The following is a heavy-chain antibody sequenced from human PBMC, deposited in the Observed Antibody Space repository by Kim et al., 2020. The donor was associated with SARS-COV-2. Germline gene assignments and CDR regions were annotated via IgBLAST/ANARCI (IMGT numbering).Heavy chain of an antibody. CDR1: GGSISSYY. V-gene: IGHV4-59*01. D-gene: IGHD2-21*02. Sequence: SETLSLTCTVSGGSISSYYWSWIRQPPGKGLEWIGYIYYSGSTNYNPSLKSRVTISVDTSKNQFSLKLSSVTAADTAVYYCARDRDRGAYCGGDCYPPSYGMDVWGQGTTVTVSS. CDR3: ARDRDRGAYCGGDCYPPSYGMDV. CDR2: IYYSGST. J-gene: IGHJ6*02.